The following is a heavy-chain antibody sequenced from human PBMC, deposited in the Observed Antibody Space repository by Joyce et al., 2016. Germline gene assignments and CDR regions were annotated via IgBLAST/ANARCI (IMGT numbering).Heavy chain of an antibody. CDR3: ARDFSMIIDVFEL. V-gene: IGHV4-39*07. D-gene: IGHD3-22*01. Sequence: QVQLQESGPGLVKPSETLSLTCTVSGDSINNGDYYWAWLRQPPGKGLEWIGSLHAATTTYYNPSLKSRMFMSVDTSKNQCSLKVDSVTAADTAVYYCARDFSMIIDVFELWGLGTLVTVSS. CDR1: GDSINNGDYY. CDR2: LHAATTT. J-gene: IGHJ3*01.